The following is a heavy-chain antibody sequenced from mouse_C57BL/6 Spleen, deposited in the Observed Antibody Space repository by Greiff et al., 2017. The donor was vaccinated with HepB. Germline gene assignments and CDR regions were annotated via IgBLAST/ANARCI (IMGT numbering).Heavy chain of an antibody. J-gene: IGHJ3*01. CDR3: ARGGDGYYVQAWFAY. Sequence: QVQLQQPGTELVKPGASVKLSCKASGYTFTSYWMHWVKQRPGQGLEWIGNFNPSNGGTNYNEKFKSKATLTVDKSSSTAYMQLSSLTSEDSAVYYCARGGDGYYVQAWFAYWGQGTLVTVSA. CDR1: GYTFTSYW. V-gene: IGHV1-53*01. D-gene: IGHD2-3*01. CDR2: FNPSNGGT.